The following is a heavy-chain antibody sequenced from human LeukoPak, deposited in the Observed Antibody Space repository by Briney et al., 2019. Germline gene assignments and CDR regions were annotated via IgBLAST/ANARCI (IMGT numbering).Heavy chain of an antibody. J-gene: IGHJ4*02. D-gene: IGHD2-15*01. CDR3: ARGGRGVVVAAIFDY. Sequence: SETLSLTCTVSGGSISSYYWSWIRQPPGKGLEWIGYIYYSGSTNYNPSLKSRVTISVDTSKNQFSLKLSSVTAADTAVYYCARGGRGVVVAAIFDYWGQGTLVTVSS. V-gene: IGHV4-59*01. CDR2: IYYSGST. CDR1: GGSISSYY.